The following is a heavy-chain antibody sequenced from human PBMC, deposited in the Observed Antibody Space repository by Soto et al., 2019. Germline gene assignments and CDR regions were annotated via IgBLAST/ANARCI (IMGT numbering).Heavy chain of an antibody. Sequence: QVQLVESGGGVVQPGRSLRLSCAASGFTFSSYGMHWVRQAPGKGLEWVAVISYDGSNKYYADSVKGRFTISRDNSKNTLYLQMNSLRAEDTAVYYCAKDLGSWATLMAAFDIWGQGTMVTVSS. CDR1: GFTFSSYG. J-gene: IGHJ3*02. V-gene: IGHV3-30*18. CDR2: ISYDGSNK. CDR3: AKDLGSWATLMAAFDI. D-gene: IGHD6-13*01.